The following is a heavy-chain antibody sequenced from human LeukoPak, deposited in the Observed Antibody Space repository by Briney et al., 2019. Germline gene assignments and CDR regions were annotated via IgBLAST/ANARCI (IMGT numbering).Heavy chain of an antibody. V-gene: IGHV5-51*01. CDR2: IYPGDSDT. D-gene: IGHD5-24*01. CDR3: ARLRDGYKSPRGFDY. Sequence: GESLKISCKGSGYSFTSYWIGWVRQMPGRGLEWMGIIYPGDSDTRYSPSFQGQVTISADKSISTAYLQWSSLKASDTAMYYCARLRDGYKSPRGFDYWGQGTLVTVSS. J-gene: IGHJ4*02. CDR1: GYSFTSYW.